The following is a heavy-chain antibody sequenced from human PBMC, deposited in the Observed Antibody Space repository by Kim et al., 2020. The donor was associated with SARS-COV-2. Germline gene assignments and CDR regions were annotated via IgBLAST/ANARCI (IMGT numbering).Heavy chain of an antibody. Sequence: GGSLRLSCAASGFHFTKYSLNWVRQAPGQGLEWISHITDQSSNIYYADSVKGRFTISRDNAKSSLHLQMNSLRAEDTAVYYCARVSSSWSLDSWGQGTLVTVSS. CDR3: ARVSSSWSLDS. V-gene: IGHV3-48*01. CDR2: ITDQSSNI. CDR1: GFHFTKYS. J-gene: IGHJ4*02. D-gene: IGHD6-13*01.